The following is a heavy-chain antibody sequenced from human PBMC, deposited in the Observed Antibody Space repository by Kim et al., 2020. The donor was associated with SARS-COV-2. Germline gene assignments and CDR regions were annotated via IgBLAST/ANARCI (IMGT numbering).Heavy chain of an antibody. CDR1: GGSFSGYY. CDR2: INHSGST. CDR3: SAWAVRYDFDY. Sequence: SETLSLTCAVYGGSFSGYYWSWIRQPPGKGLEWIGEINHSGSTNYNPSLKSRVTISVDTSKNQFSLKLSSVTAADTAVYYCSAWAVRYDFDYWGQGTLVTVSS. V-gene: IGHV4-34*01. J-gene: IGHJ4*02. D-gene: IGHD3-3*01.